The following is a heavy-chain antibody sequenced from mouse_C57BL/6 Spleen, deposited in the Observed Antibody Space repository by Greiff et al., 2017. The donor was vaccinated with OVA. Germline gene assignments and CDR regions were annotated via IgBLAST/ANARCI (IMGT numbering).Heavy chain of an antibody. V-gene: IGHV1-15*01. CDR3: TRPTVLEEDWFAY. Sequence: QVQLKESGAELVRPGASVTLSCKASGYTFTDYEMHWVKQTPVHGLEWIGAIDPETGGTAYNQKFKGKAILTADKSSSTAYMELRSLTSEDSAVYYCTRPTVLEEDWFAYWGQGTLVTVSA. CDR1: GYTFTDYE. D-gene: IGHD1-1*01. CDR2: IDPETGGT. J-gene: IGHJ3*01.